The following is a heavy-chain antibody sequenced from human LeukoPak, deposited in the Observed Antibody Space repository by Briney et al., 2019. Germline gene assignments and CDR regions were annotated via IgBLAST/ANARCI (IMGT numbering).Heavy chain of an antibody. J-gene: IGHJ2*01. Sequence: SQTLSLTCAISGDSVSSNSAAWNWIRQSPSRGLEWLGRTHYRSKWYNDYAVSVKSRITINPDTSKNQFSLQLNSVTPEDTAVYYCARLVQNWGSWYFDLWGRGTLVTVSS. CDR3: ARLVQNWGSWYFDL. D-gene: IGHD7-27*01. CDR1: GDSVSSNSAA. V-gene: IGHV6-1*01. CDR2: THYRSKWYN.